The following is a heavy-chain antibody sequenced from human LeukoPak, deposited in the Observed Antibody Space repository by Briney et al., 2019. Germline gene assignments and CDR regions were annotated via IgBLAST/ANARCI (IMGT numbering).Heavy chain of an antibody. Sequence: PGGSLRLSCAASGFTFSSYAMHWVRQAPGRGLEWVSGISWNSGSIGYADSVKGRFTISRDNAKNSLYLQMNSLRAEDTALYYCAKGQGGYRFGPGDYWGQGTLVTVSS. CDR1: GFTFSSYA. D-gene: IGHD5-18*01. J-gene: IGHJ4*02. V-gene: IGHV3-9*01. CDR3: AKGQGGYRFGPGDY. CDR2: ISWNSGSI.